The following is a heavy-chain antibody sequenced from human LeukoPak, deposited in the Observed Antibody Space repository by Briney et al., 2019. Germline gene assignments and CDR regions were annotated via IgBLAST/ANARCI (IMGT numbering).Heavy chain of an antibody. D-gene: IGHD1-26*01. V-gene: IGHV3-30*18. Sequence: PGGSLRLSCAASGFTFSSYGMHWVRQAPDKGLEWVALISFDGSNQYYADSVKGRFTISRDNSKNTLYLQMNSLRAEDTAVYYCAKPPEVGATVGYFDYWGQGTLVTVSS. CDR3: AKPPEVGATVGYFDY. CDR2: ISFDGSNQ. CDR1: GFTFSSYG. J-gene: IGHJ4*02.